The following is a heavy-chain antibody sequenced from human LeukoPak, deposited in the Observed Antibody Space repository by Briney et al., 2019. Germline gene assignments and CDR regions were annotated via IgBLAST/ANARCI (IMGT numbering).Heavy chain of an antibody. J-gene: IGHJ4*02. Sequence: ASVKVSCKVSGYTLTELSMHWVRQAPGKGLEWMGGFDPEDGETIYAQKFQGRVTMTRDTSTSTVYMELSSLRSEDTAVYYCARERRYDSSGYYYYYFDYWGQGTLVTVSS. V-gene: IGHV1-24*01. CDR2: FDPEDGET. D-gene: IGHD3-22*01. CDR1: GYTLTELS. CDR3: ARERRYDSSGYYYYYFDY.